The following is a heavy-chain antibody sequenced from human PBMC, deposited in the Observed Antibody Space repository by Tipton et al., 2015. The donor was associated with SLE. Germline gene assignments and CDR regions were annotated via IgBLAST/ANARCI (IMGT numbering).Heavy chain of an antibody. J-gene: IGHJ6*02. V-gene: IGHV4-39*01. D-gene: IGHD2-15*01. CDR2: IYYTGRN. CDR3: ARQGYYYAMDV. CDR1: GGSISSSSYS. Sequence: LRLSCTVSGGSISSSSYSWGWIRQPPGKGLEWIGNIYYTGRNYYNPSLESRVTISVDTSKNQSSLKLRSVTAADTAVYYCARQGYYYAMDVWGHGTTVTVSS.